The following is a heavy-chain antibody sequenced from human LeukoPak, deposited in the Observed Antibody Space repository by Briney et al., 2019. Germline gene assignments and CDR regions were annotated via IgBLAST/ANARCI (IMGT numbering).Heavy chain of an antibody. D-gene: IGHD6-19*01. V-gene: IGHV3-43*01. CDR3: AKDPGYSSGWYGNMDV. J-gene: IGHJ6*03. CDR2: ISWDGGST. Sequence: GGSLRLSCAASGFTFDDYTMHWVRQAPGKGLEWVSLISWDGGSTYYADSVKGRFTISRGNSKNSLYLQMNSLRTEDTALYYCAKDPGYSSGWYGNMDVWGKGTTVTVPS. CDR1: GFTFDDYT.